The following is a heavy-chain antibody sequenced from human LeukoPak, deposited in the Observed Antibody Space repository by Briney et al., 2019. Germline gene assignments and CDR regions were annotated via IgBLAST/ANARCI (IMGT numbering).Heavy chain of an antibody. CDR3: ARVPATVKADY. CDR1: GFTFSNFW. J-gene: IGHJ4*02. Sequence: PGGSLRLSCAVSGFTFSNFWMSWVRQAPGKGLEWVANINLDGSAKYYVDSVKGRFTISRDNAKNSLFLHMDSLRVEDTALYYCARVPATVKADYSGQGTLVTVSS. D-gene: IGHD4-17*01. CDR2: INLDGSAK. V-gene: IGHV3-7*04.